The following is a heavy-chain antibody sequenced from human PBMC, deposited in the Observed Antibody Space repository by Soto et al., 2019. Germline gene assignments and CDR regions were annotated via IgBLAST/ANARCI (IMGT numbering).Heavy chain of an antibody. CDR2: IYYSGST. D-gene: IGHD6-13*01. J-gene: IGHJ6*02. CDR3: ARQQLADYYYYGMDV. V-gene: IGHV4-39*01. CDR1: GGSISSSSYY. Sequence: SETLSLTCTVSGGSISSSSYYWGWIRQPPGKGLEWIGSIYYSGSTYYNPSLKSRVTISVDTSKNQFSLKLSSVTAADAAVYYCARQQLADYYYYGMDVWGQGTTVTVSS.